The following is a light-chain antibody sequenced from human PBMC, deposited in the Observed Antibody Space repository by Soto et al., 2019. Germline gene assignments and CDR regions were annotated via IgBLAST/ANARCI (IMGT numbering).Light chain of an antibody. CDR2: DAS. V-gene: IGKV3-20*01. CDR3: QQYCSTPLYT. Sequence: EIVLTQSPGTLSLSPGERATLSCRASQSVSSSYLAWYQQKPGQAPRLLIYDASSRATGIPDRFSGSGSGTDFTLTISRLEPYDFAVYYCQQYCSTPLYTFGQGTKLEIK. J-gene: IGKJ2*01. CDR1: QSVSSSY.